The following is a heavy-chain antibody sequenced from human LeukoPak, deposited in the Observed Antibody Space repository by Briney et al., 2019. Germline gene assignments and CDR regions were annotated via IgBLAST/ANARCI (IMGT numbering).Heavy chain of an antibody. V-gene: IGHV1-69*05. J-gene: IGHJ3*02. CDR3: AREGSGWYHDAFDI. CDR1: GGTFSSYA. Sequence: SVKVSCKASGGTFSSYAISWVRQAPGQGLEWMGGIIPIFGTANYAQKFQGRVTITTDESTSIAYMELSSLRSEDTAVYYCAREGSGWYHDAFDIWGQGTMVTVSS. CDR2: IIPIFGTA. D-gene: IGHD6-19*01.